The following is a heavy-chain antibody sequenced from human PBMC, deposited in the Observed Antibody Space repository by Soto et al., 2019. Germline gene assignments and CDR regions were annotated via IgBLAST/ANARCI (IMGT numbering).Heavy chain of an antibody. Sequence: ETLSLTCTVSGGSISSYYWSWIRQPPGKGLEWIGYIYYSGSTNYNPSLKSRVTISVDTSKNQFSLKLSSVTAADTAVYYCARLGDIVVVPAGLGWFDPWGQGTLVTVSS. CDR1: GGSISSYY. V-gene: IGHV4-59*08. CDR2: IYYSGST. D-gene: IGHD2-2*01. CDR3: ARLGDIVVVPAGLGWFDP. J-gene: IGHJ5*02.